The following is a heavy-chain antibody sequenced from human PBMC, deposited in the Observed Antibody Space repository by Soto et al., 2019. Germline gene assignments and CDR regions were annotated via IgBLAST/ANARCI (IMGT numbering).Heavy chain of an antibody. CDR1: GFTFSDYY. D-gene: IGHD3-10*01. CDR3: ARAAGDLDAFDI. V-gene: IGHV3-11*06. Sequence: GGSLRLSCVASGFTFSDYYMSWIRQAPGKGLEWVSYISSSSSYTNYADSVKGRFTISRDNAKNSLYLQMNSLRAEDTAVYYCARAAGDLDAFDIWGQGTMVTVSS. CDR2: ISSSSSYT. J-gene: IGHJ3*02.